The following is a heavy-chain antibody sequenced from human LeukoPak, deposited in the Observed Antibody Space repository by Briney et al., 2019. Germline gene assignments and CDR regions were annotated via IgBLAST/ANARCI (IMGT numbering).Heavy chain of an antibody. CDR2: ISGSGGST. CDR3: ARESDQLLSGMDV. D-gene: IGHD2-2*01. V-gene: IGHV3-23*01. Sequence: PGGSLRLSCAASGFTFSSYGMSWVRQAPGKGLEWVSAISGSGGSTYYADSVKGRFTISRDNSKNTLYLQMNSLRAEDTAVYYCARESDQLLSGMDVWGKGTTVTVSS. J-gene: IGHJ6*03. CDR1: GFTFSSYG.